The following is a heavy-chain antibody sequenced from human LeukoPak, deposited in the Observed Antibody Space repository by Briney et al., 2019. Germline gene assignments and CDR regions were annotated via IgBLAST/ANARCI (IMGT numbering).Heavy chain of an antibody. D-gene: IGHD3-10*01. CDR3: AKDQGWGFGELLPIDY. CDR2: ISGSGGST. J-gene: IGHJ4*02. V-gene: IGHV3-23*01. Sequence: PGGSLRLSCPGSGFTLSSYAMSWVRPAAGKGLEWVSPISGSGGSTYYADSVKGRFTISRDNSKNTLYLQMNSMRAEDTAVYYCAKDQGWGFGELLPIDYWGQGTLVTVSS. CDR1: GFTLSSYA.